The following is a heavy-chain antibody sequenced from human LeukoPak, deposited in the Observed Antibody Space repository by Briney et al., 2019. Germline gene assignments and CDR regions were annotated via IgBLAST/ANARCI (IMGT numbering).Heavy chain of an antibody. CDR3: ARLTRYCSGGSCYRHFDY. J-gene: IGHJ4*02. D-gene: IGHD2-15*01. CDR1: GFTFSSYE. Sequence: PGGSLRLSCAASGFTFSSYEMNWVRQAPGKGLEWVSYISSSGSTIYYADSVKGRFTISRDNAKNSLYLQMNSLRAEDTAVYYCARLTRYCSGGSCYRHFDYWGQGTLVTVPS. V-gene: IGHV3-48*03. CDR2: ISSSGSTI.